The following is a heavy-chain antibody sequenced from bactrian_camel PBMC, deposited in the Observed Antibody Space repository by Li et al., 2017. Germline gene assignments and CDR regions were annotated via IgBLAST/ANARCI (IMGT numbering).Heavy chain of an antibody. V-gene: IGHV3S55*01. D-gene: IGHD6*01. CDR1: GYTYSHYC. J-gene: IGHJ4*01. Sequence: HVQLVESGGGSMQAGGSLRLSCLVSGYTYSHYCMGWFRQVLGKEREFVSTVNSDGTTAYADSVKGRFTISHDNVKRKLFLQMNGLKIEDTGVYYCAPAGRSYVDIKCRARLGQGTQVTVS. CDR2: VNSDGTT.